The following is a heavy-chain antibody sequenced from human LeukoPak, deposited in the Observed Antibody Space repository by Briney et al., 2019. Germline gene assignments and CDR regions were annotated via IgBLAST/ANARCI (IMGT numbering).Heavy chain of an antibody. J-gene: IGHJ4*02. V-gene: IGHV4-61*01. CDR3: ARGDRVGSSGYYFDN. D-gene: IGHD3-10*01. CDR1: GGSVSSGRYY. Sequence: PSETLSLTCTVSGGSVSSGRYYWSWIRRPPGKGLEWIGYLYYSGSTGYNPPLRSRVTMSVDTSNNHFFLKLSSVTGADTAVYYCARGDRVGSSGYYFDNWGQGTLVTVSS. CDR2: LYYSGST.